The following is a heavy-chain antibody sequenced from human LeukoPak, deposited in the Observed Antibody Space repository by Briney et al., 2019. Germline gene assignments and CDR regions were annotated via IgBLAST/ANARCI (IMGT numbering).Heavy chain of an antibody. CDR3: ARSMEQWLVRGTQTFFDY. CDR1: GGTFSSYA. Sequence: ASVKVSCKASGGTFSSYAISWVRQAPGQGLEWMGGIIPIFGTANYAQKLQGRVTITADESTSTAYMELSSLRSEDTAVYYCARSMEQWLVRGTQTFFDYWGQGTLVTVSS. J-gene: IGHJ4*02. CDR2: IIPIFGTA. V-gene: IGHV1-69*13. D-gene: IGHD6-19*01.